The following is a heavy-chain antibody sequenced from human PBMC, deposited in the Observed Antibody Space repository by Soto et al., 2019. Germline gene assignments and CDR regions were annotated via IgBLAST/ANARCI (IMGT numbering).Heavy chain of an antibody. CDR2: IYYSGST. J-gene: IGHJ6*02. CDR3: ARERVDSYKYYYYYYGMDV. D-gene: IGHD5-18*01. CDR1: GGSISSYY. Sequence: SETLSLTCTVSGGSISSYYWSWIRQPPGKGLEWIGYIYYSGSTNYNPSLKGRVTISVDTSKNQFSLKLSSVTAADTAVYYCARERVDSYKYYYYYYGMDVWGQGTTVTVSS. V-gene: IGHV4-59*01.